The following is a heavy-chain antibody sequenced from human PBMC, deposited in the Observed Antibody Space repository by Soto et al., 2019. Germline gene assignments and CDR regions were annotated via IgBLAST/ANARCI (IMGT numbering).Heavy chain of an antibody. D-gene: IGHD6-19*01. Sequence: GGSLRLSCAASGFTFSSYAMHWVRQAPGKGLEWVAVISYDGSNKYYADSVKGRFTISRDNSKNTLYLQMNSLRAEDTAVYYCARSTSGWPSFWGQGTLVTVSS. J-gene: IGHJ4*02. CDR3: ARSTSGWPSF. CDR1: GFTFSSYA. V-gene: IGHV3-30-3*01. CDR2: ISYDGSNK.